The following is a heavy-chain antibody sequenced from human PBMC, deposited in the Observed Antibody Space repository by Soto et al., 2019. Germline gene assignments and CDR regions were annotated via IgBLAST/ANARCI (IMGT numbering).Heavy chain of an antibody. CDR1: GYTFTSFG. Sequence: ASVKVSCKTSGYTFTSFGISWVRQAPGQGLEWMGWITTDKGKTNYAQKFQGRVTMTTDTSTSTAYMELRSLRSDDTAVYYCAREIYDDYDSSGFDHWGQGTLVTVSS. CDR3: AREIYDDYDSSGFDH. D-gene: IGHD3-22*01. J-gene: IGHJ4*02. V-gene: IGHV1-18*01. CDR2: ITTDKGKT.